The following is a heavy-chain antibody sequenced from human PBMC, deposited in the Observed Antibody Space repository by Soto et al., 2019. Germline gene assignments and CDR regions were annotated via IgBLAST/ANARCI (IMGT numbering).Heavy chain of an antibody. CDR2: ISGSSTYI. D-gene: IGHD6-19*01. CDR3: ARGDGTGLYNSGWSPRY. Sequence: EVQLVESGGGLVKPGESLRVSCAASGFTFSYYSLHWVRQAPGKGLEWVSSISGSSTYIYYADRVKGRFTISRDNAKNSLYLRMDSLRAEDTAVYYCARGDGTGLYNSGWSPRYWGQGTLVTVSP. CDR1: GFTFSYYS. V-gene: IGHV3-21*04. J-gene: IGHJ4*02.